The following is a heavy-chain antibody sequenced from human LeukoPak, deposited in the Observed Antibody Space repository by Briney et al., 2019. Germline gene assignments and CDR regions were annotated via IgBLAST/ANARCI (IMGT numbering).Heavy chain of an antibody. J-gene: IGHJ3*02. CDR1: RYSISSGYY. D-gene: IGHD2-15*01. CDR2: IYHSGSA. Sequence: SETLSLTCSVSRYSISSGYYWAWIRQPPGKGLEWIVSIYHSGSAYYNASLKSRVTISVDTSKNLFSLKLNSVTAADTAIYYCVRSDNTDALDAFDIWGQGTMVTVSS. CDR3: VRSDNTDALDAFDI. V-gene: IGHV4-38-2*02.